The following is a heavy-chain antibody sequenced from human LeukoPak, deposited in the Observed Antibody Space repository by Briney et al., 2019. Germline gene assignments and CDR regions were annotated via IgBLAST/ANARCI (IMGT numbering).Heavy chain of an antibody. D-gene: IGHD1-26*01. V-gene: IGHV3-21*01. J-gene: IGHJ6*03. CDR1: VFTFSTYN. CDR3: ARDPYSGTYSDYYYYYMDV. Sequence: GGSLRLSCAASVFTFSTYNMNWVRQAPGKGLEWVSSITSTGSYIYYADSVKGRFTISRDNAKNSLFLELNSLRAEDTAVYYCARDPYSGTYSDYYYYYMDVWGKGTTVTVSS. CDR2: ITSTGSYI.